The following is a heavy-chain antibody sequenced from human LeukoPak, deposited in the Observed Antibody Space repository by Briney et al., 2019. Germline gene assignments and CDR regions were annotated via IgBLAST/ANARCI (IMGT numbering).Heavy chain of an antibody. V-gene: IGHV3-21*01. CDR1: GFTFSSYS. D-gene: IGHD1-26*01. CDR2: ISSSSSYI. J-gene: IGHJ5*02. Sequence: GGSLRLSCAASGFTFSSYSMNWVRQAPGKGLEWVSSISSSSSYIYYADSVKGRFTISRDNAKNSLYLQMNSLRAEDTAVYYCARHSRSRIVGATESNWFDPWGQGTLVTVSS. CDR3: ARHSRSRIVGATESNWFDP.